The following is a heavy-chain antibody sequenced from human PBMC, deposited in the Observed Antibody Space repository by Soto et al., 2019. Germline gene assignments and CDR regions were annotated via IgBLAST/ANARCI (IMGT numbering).Heavy chain of an antibody. CDR3: ARGPATVTFDY. CDR1: GGSISSGGYY. J-gene: IGHJ4*02. D-gene: IGHD4-17*01. Sequence: SETLSLTCTVSGGSISSGGYYWSWIRQHPGKGLEWIGYIYYSGSTYYNPSLKSRVTISVDTPKNQFSLKLSSVTAADTAVYYCARGPATVTFDYWGQGTLVTVSS. V-gene: IGHV4-31*03. CDR2: IYYSGST.